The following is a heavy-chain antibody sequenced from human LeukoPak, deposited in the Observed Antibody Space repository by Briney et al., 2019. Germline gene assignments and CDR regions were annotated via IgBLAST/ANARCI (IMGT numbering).Heavy chain of an antibody. CDR2: ITGSGGST. D-gene: IGHD3-22*01. V-gene: IGHV3-23*01. CDR1: GFTFSTYA. CDR3: AKSDSSAFYYKTFDI. J-gene: IGHJ3*02. Sequence: GGSLRLSCAASGFTFSTYAMSWVRQAPGKGLGWVSAITGSGGSTYYADSVKGRFTISRDNSKNTLYLQMNSLRAEDTAVFYCAKSDSSAFYYKTFDIWGLGTLVTVSS.